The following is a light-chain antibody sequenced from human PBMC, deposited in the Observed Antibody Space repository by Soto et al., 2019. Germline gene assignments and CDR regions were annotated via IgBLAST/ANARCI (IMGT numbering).Light chain of an antibody. CDR1: QSVSSSY. J-gene: IGKJ5*01. CDR2: GAS. CDR3: QQYGSSPPIT. V-gene: IGKV3-20*01. Sequence: EMVLTQSPATLSLSPGERATLSCRASQSVSSSYLAWYQQKPGQAPRLLIYGASSRATGIPDRFSGSGSGTDFTLTISRLEPEDFAVYYCQQYGSSPPITFGQGTRLEI.